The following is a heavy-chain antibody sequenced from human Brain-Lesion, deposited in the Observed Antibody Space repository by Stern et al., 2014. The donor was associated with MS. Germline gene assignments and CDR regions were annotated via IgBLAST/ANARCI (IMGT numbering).Heavy chain of an antibody. J-gene: IGHJ4*02. CDR1: GGSISSGNYH. V-gene: IGHV4-31*03. CDR3: ARGSREVLLPRFYFDY. D-gene: IGHD3-3*01. CDR2: IYHSGST. Sequence: QLQLQESGPGLVKPSQTLSLTCTVSGGSISSGNYHWSWIRQHPGKGLERIGPIYHSGSTYYNQPLKTWVTTSIATSNNQFSLKLSSVTAADTAVYYCARGSREVLLPRFYFDYWGQGTLVTVSS.